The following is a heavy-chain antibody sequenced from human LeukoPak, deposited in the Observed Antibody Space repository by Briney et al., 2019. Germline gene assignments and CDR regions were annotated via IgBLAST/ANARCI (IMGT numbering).Heavy chain of an antibody. V-gene: IGHV1-18*01. CDR2: ISAYNGNT. CDR1: GGTFSIYA. D-gene: IGHD6-13*01. Sequence: ASVKVSCKASGGTFSIYAISWVRQAPGQGLEWMGWISAYNGNTNYAQKLQGRVTMTTDTSTSTAYMELRSLRSDDTAVYYCARSGIGIAAAGVDYWGQGTLVTVSS. J-gene: IGHJ4*02. CDR3: ARSGIGIAAAGVDY.